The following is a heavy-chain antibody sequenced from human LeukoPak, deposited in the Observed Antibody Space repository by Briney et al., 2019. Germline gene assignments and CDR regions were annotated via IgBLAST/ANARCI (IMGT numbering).Heavy chain of an antibody. J-gene: IGHJ5*02. CDR3: ARDVAWEPQRNWFDP. CDR1: GYSITSSSW. Sequence: SDTLSLTCAVSGYSITSSSWWGWIRQPPGKGLEWIGYIYHSGTTYYNPSLQSRVTMSVDTSKNQFSLKLSSVTAVDTAVYYCARDVAWEPQRNWFDPWGQGTLVTVSS. CDR2: IYHSGTT. D-gene: IGHD1-26*01. V-gene: IGHV4-28*03.